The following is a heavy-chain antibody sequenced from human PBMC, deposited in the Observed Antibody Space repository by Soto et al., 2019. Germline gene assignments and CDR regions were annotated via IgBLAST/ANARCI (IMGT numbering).Heavy chain of an antibody. CDR3: ARLWFGSSVDS. J-gene: IGHJ4*02. CDR1: GGSISTYY. Sequence: QVQLQESGPGLVKPSETLSLTCTVSGGSISTYYWSWIRQPPGKGLEWIGYINYSGSTNYNPSLKSRVTISVDTSKNQFSLKLSSVTAADTAVYYCARLWFGSSVDSWGQGALVTVSS. V-gene: IGHV4-59*01. CDR2: INYSGST. D-gene: IGHD2-15*01.